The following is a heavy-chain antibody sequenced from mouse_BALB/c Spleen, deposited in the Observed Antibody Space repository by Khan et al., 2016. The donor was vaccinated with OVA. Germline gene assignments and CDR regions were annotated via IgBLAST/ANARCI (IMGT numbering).Heavy chain of an antibody. CDR1: GFTFSSFG. V-gene: IGHV5-17*02. J-gene: IGHJ2*01. CDR2: ISGDSSTI. CDR3: ARSYFYGYYFDQ. D-gene: IGHD1-1*01. Sequence: EVELVESGGGLVQPGGSRKLSCVASGFTFSSFGMHWVRQAPEKGLEWVAYISGDSSTIYYTDTVKGRFTISRDNPKNTLFLQMTSLRSEDIAMYYCARSYFYGYYFDQWGHGTTLTVSS.